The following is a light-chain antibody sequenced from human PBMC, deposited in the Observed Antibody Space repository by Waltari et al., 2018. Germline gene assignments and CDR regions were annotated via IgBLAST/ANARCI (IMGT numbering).Light chain of an antibody. CDR2: LNS. CDR1: NIGNKG. J-gene: IGLJ3*02. Sequence: SYVLTQPPSVSVALGQTATITCGGNNIGNKGVNWYRQRQGQAPVWVVYLNSDRHSGIPERFAGSNAGNTATLTISRVEAGDEAGYCCQVWDSNILVFGGGTKVTVL. V-gene: IGLV3-21*02. CDR3: QVWDSNILV.